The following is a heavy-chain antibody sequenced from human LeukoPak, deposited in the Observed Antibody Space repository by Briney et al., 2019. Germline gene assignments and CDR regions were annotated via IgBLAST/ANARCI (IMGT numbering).Heavy chain of an antibody. V-gene: IGHV4-39*01. CDR3: ARNYYESSGYYPWNFDY. Sequence: PSETLSLTCTVSGGSISSSSYWRGWIRQPPGKGLEWIANIYYSGSTHYNPSLKSWVTISIEKSKNQFSLKLSSVTAADTAVYYCARNYYESSGYYPWNFDYWGQGTLVTVSS. CDR1: GGSISSSSYW. D-gene: IGHD3-22*01. J-gene: IGHJ4*02. CDR2: IYYSGST.